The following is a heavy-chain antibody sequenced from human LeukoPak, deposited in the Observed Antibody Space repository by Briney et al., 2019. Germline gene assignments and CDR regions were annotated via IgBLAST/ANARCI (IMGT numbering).Heavy chain of an antibody. J-gene: IGHJ4*02. CDR3: ARDLKAVAGRKYYFDY. CDR1: GFTFDDYA. CDR2: ISWNSGSI. Sequence: GRSLRLSCAASGFTFDDYAMHWVRQAPGKGLEWVSGISWNSGSIGYADSVKGRFTISRDNAKNSLYLQMNSLRAEDTAVYYCARDLKAVAGRKYYFDYWGQGTLVTVSS. V-gene: IGHV3-9*01. D-gene: IGHD6-19*01.